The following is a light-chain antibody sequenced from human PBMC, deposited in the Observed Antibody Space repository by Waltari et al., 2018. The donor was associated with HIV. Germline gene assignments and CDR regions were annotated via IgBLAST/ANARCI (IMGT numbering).Light chain of an antibody. CDR3: ASNRFDYTLV. CDR2: NID. Sequence: QSALTPPASVSGVPGPTIHHSRTGISTDPRFYQHVPWYPQHPGSVPRLIIYNIDSRPSGISDHFSGSRSGDSASLTISGLQAGDEAHYYCASNRFDYTLVFGGGTKLTVL. J-gene: IGLJ3*02. CDR1: STDPRFYQH. V-gene: IGLV2-14*03.